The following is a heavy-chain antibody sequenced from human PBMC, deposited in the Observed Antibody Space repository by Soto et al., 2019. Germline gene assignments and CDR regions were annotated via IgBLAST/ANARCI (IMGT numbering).Heavy chain of an antibody. V-gene: IGHV3-33*01. CDR2: SWFDGSIA. Sequence: QVQLVESGGGVVHPGRSLRLSCVASGFKFTDYGLNWVSKTPGKGLEWVAISWFDGSIAYYAESVKGRFTISRDDSRNTVYLHMNSLRGEDTAMYYCARDGARIDSSGKFDYWGQGTQVTVSS. CDR3: ARDGARIDSSGKFDY. D-gene: IGHD3-22*01. CDR1: GFKFTDYG. J-gene: IGHJ4*02.